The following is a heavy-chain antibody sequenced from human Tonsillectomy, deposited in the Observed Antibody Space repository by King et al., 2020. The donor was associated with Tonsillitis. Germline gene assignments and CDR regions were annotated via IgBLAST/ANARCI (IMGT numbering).Heavy chain of an antibody. J-gene: IGHJ4*02. CDR1: GGSISSSSYY. D-gene: IGHD2-15*01. CDR3: ARRECSGGSCYLDY. Sequence: QLQESGPGLVKPSETLSLTCTVSGGSISSSSYYWGWIRQPPGKGLDWIGSIFYNGSTYYNPSLKSRVTISVDTSKNQFSLKLSSVTAADTAVYYFARRECSGGSCYLDYWGQGTLVTVSS. CDR2: IFYNGST. V-gene: IGHV4-39*01.